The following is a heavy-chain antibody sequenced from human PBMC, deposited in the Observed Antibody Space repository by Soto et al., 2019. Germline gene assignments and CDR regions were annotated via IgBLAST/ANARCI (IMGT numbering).Heavy chain of an antibody. CDR2: IYPGDSDT. V-gene: IGHV5-51*01. D-gene: IGHD3-10*01. CDR3: ARHSTSAPKDY. J-gene: IGHJ4*01. CDR1: GYSFTTYW. Sequence: PGESLKISCKGSGYSFTTYWIAWVRQMPGTGLGWVGIIYPGDSDTRYSPSFEGHVTISVDKSISTAFLQWNSLKASDNAIYYCARHSTSAPKDYWGQGTLFTVAS.